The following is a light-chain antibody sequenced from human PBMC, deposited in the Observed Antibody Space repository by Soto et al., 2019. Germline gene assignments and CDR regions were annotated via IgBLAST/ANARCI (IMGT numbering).Light chain of an antibody. V-gene: IGKV1-5*03. J-gene: IGKJ1*01. CDR1: QSISDW. CDR3: QQYYSYPRT. Sequence: DIQMTQSPSTLSASIGDRVTITCRASQSISDWLAWHQQKPGKAPKLLIYKASSLESGVPSRFSGSGSETDFTLTISCLQSEDFATYYCQQYYSYPRTFGQGTKVDIK. CDR2: KAS.